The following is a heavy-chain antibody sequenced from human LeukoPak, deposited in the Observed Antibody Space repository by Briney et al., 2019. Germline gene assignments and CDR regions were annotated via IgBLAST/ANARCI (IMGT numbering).Heavy chain of an antibody. V-gene: IGHV1-18*01. CDR2: ISAYNGNT. D-gene: IGHD3-10*01. Sequence: ASVKVSCKASGYTFTSYGISWVRQAPGQGLEWMGWISAYNGNTNYAQKLQGRVTMTTDTSTSTAYMELRSLRSDDTAVYYCARAGFYYGSGSYYKTNQNYYYYGMDVWGQGTTVTVSS. CDR3: ARAGFYYGSGSYYKTNQNYYYYGMDV. CDR1: GYTFTSYG. J-gene: IGHJ6*02.